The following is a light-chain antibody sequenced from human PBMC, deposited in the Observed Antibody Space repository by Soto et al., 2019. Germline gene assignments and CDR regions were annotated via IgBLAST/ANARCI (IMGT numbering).Light chain of an antibody. CDR2: EGS. Sequence: QSVPTQAASVSWPPGQSTTISMPPSNSDFGTYNLFSWYQQQPGKAPKLMIYEGSKRPSGVSNRVSGSKSGNTASLTISGFHAVDEIDYSWRSYVVSSTAYVCGRGT. J-gene: IGLJ1*01. CDR3: RSYVVSSTAYV. CDR1: NSDFGTYNL. V-gene: IGLV2-23*01.